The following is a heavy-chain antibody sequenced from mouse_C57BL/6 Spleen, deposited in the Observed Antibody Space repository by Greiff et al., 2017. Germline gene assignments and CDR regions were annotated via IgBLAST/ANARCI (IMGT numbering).Heavy chain of an antibody. CDR2: ISDGGSYT. J-gene: IGHJ3*01. CDR3: ARGGSNYSFAY. Sequence: EVMLVESGGGLVKPGGSLKLSCAASGFTFSSYAMSWVRQTPEKRLEWVATISDGGSYTYYPDNVKGRFTISRDNAKNNLYLQMSHLKSEDTAMYYCARGGSNYSFAYWGQGTLVTVSA. CDR1: GFTFSSYA. D-gene: IGHD2-5*01. V-gene: IGHV5-4*03.